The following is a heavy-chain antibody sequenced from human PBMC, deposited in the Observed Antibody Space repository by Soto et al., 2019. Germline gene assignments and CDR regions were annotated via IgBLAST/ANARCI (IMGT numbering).Heavy chain of an antibody. CDR2: FYPGDSDT. J-gene: IGHJ4*02. CDR1: GYSFTSYW. CDR3: ARPSITGTVLDY. Sequence: GGSLRLSCKGSGYSFTSYWIGWVRQMPGKGLEWMGIFYPGDSDTRYSPSFQGQVTISADKSISTAYLQWRSLKASDTAMYYCARPSITGTVLDYWGQGTLVTVTS. D-gene: IGHD1-7*01. V-gene: IGHV5-51*01.